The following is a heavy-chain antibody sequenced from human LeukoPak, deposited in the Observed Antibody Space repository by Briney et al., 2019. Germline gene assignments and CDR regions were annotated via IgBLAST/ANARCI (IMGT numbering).Heavy chain of an antibody. V-gene: IGHV3-23*01. Sequence: GGSLRLSCAASGFTFNNYAMNWVRQAPGKGLQWVSAVSGDGQRTFYADSVKGRFTIFRDNSMNTLSLRMNSLRVEDTAVYYCAKEQDNLLLLSHFNSWGQGILVTVSA. CDR3: AKEQDNLLLLSHFNS. D-gene: IGHD1-14*01. CDR2: VSGDGQRT. CDR1: GFTFNNYA. J-gene: IGHJ4*02.